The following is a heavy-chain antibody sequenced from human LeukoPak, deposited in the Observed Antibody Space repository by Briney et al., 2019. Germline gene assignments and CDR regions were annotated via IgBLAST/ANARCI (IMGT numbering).Heavy chain of an antibody. CDR1: GFTFSSYW. CDR3: ARDLGPMEPDY. J-gene: IGHJ4*02. V-gene: IGHV3-7*01. CDR2: IKRDGSEK. Sequence: GGSLRLSCAASGFTFSSYWMSWVRQAPGKGLEWVANIKRDGSEKYYVDSVKGRFTISRDNAKNSLYLQMNSLRAEDTAVYYCARDLGPMEPDYWGQGTLVTVSS. D-gene: IGHD1-1*01.